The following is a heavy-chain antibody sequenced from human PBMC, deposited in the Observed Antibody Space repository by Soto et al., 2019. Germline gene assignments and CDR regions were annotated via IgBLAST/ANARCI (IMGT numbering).Heavy chain of an antibody. CDR1: GGHCSKYA. J-gene: IGHJ6*02. CDR3: ARGRRTGNYGLDV. CDR2: IIPMFETV. V-gene: IGHV1-69*13. Sequence: VKASSKVSGGHCSKYASSLVGLAPGQGLEWMGGIIPMFETVNYAQRFQGILTIAADESTSTAYMELTSLTSADAAIYFCARGRRTGNYGLDVWGQGTTVTVSS.